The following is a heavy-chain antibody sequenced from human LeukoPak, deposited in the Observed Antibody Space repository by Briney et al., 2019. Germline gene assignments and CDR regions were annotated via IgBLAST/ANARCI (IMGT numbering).Heavy chain of an antibody. V-gene: IGHV3-9*01. J-gene: IGHJ4*02. CDR3: AKDSYNWNYPSFDY. CDR2: ISWNSGSI. D-gene: IGHD1-7*01. CDR1: GFTFDDYA. Sequence: GGSLRLSCAASGFTFDDYAMHWVRQAPGKGLEWVSGISWNSGSIGYADSVKGRFTISRDNAKNSLYLQMNSLRAEDTALYYCAKDSYNWNYPSFDYWGQGTLVTVSS.